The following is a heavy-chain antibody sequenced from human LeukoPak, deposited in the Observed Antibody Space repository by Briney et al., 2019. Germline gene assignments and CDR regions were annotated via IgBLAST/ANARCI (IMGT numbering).Heavy chain of an antibody. CDR2: IYYSGST. CDR3: ARVLNVVPAATYAYYYYGMDV. Sequence: PSETLSLTCTVSGGSVSSGSYYWSWIRQPPGKGLEWIGYIYYSGSTNYNPSLKSRVTISVDTSKNQFSLKLSSVTAADTAVYYCARVLNVVPAATYAYYYYGMDVWGQGTTVTVSS. D-gene: IGHD2-2*01. J-gene: IGHJ6*02. CDR1: GGSVSSGSYY. V-gene: IGHV4-61*01.